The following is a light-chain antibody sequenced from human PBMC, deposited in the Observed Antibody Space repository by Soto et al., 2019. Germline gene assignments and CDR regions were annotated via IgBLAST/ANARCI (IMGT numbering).Light chain of an antibody. CDR2: GAS. V-gene: IGKV3-20*01. Sequence: EIVLTQSPGTLSLSPGERATLSCRASQSVSSSYLAWYQQKPGQAPRLLIYGASSRATGIPDRFSGSASGTYFTLTISRLDPEDFAVYYCQQYGSSHRFTFGPGTKVDIK. J-gene: IGKJ3*01. CDR3: QQYGSSHRFT. CDR1: QSVSSSY.